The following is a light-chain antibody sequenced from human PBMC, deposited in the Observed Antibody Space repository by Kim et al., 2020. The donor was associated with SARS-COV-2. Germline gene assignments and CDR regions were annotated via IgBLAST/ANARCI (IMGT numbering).Light chain of an antibody. CDR2: DVS. CDR1: SSDVGGYNY. CDR3: CSYAGNFYV. V-gene: IGLV2-11*01. Sequence: PEQSFTISCTGTSSDVGGYNYVSWYQQPPGKVPKLMIYDVSKRPSGVPDRFSGSKSGNTASLTISGLQAEDEADYYCCSYAGNFYVFGTGTKVTVL. J-gene: IGLJ1*01.